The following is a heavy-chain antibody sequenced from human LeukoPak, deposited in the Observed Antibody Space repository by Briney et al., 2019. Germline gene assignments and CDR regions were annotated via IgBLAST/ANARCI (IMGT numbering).Heavy chain of an antibody. CDR1: GGSISSGHW. CDR2: IYHSGST. J-gene: IGHJ2*01. Sequence: KPSGTPSLTCAVSGGSISSGHWWTWVRQPPGKGLEWIREIYHSGSTDYNPSLKSRVTISVDKSKNQFSLNLSFVTAADTAVYYCARDSTVRSWYFDLWGRGTLVTVSS. V-gene: IGHV4-4*02. CDR3: ARDSTVRSWYFDL. D-gene: IGHD4-17*01.